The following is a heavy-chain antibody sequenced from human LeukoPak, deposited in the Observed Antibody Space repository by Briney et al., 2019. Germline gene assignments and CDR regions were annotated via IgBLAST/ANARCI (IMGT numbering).Heavy chain of an antibody. Sequence: SETLSLTCTVSGGSISSYYWSWIRQPPGKGLEWIGYIYYSGSTNYNPSLKSRVTISVDTSKNQFFLKLSSVTAADTAVFYCAGSDYYYYMDVWGKGTTVTVSS. D-gene: IGHD3-10*01. CDR3: AGSDYYYYMDV. V-gene: IGHV4-59*08. CDR2: IYYSGST. J-gene: IGHJ6*03. CDR1: GGSISSYY.